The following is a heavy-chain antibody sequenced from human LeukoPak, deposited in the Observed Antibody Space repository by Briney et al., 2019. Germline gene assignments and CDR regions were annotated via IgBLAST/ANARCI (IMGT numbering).Heavy chain of an antibody. CDR3: AGYDSSGYYYN. Sequence: GRSLRLSCAASGFTVSSNYMSWVHQAPGEGLEWVSVIYSGGSTYYADSVKGRFTISRDNSKITLYLQMNSLRAEDTAVYYCAGYDSSGYYYNRGQGTLVTVSS. D-gene: IGHD3-22*01. CDR1: GFTVSSNY. V-gene: IGHV3-53*01. CDR2: IYSGGST. J-gene: IGHJ4*02.